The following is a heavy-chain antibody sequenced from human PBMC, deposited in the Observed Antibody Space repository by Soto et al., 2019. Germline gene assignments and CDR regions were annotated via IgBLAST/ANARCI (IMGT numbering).Heavy chain of an antibody. Sequence: QVQLQESGPGLVKPSQTLSLPCTVSGGSISSGDYYWSWIRQPPGKGLEWIGYISYSGSTYYNPSLKSRVTISVDTSKNTFSLKLSSGTAASTAVYDCARAGYIYGWVDFDYWGQGTLVTVSS. CDR3: ARAGYIYGWVDFDY. CDR1: GGSISSGDYY. V-gene: IGHV4-30-4*01. D-gene: IGHD5-18*01. CDR2: ISYSGST. J-gene: IGHJ4*02.